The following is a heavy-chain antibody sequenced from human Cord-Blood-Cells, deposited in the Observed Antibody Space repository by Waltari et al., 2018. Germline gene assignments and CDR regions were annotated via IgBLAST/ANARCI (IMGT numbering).Heavy chain of an antibody. V-gene: IGHV1-69*08. Sequence: QVQLVQSGAEVKKPGSSVKVSCKASGGTFSSYTISWVRQATGQGHEWMGMIIPCLGIANYAQKFRCRVTITADKSTSTVNLELSSLRSEDTAVYYCAREDSSSWYYFDYWGQGTLVTVSS. CDR3: AREDSSSWYYFDY. J-gene: IGHJ4*02. D-gene: IGHD6-13*01. CDR1: GGTFSSYT. CDR2: IIPCLGIA.